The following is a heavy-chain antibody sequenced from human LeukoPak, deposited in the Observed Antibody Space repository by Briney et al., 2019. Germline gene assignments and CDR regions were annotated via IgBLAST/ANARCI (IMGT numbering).Heavy chain of an antibody. Sequence: GESLKISCKGSGYSFTSYWIGWVRQMPGKGPAWMGNISPGDSDTRYIPSFQGQFTISADKSITTAYLQWSSLKASDTATYYCAKMGPGALPADAFDIWGQGTTVTVSS. CDR1: GYSFTSYW. D-gene: IGHD2-8*01. CDR2: ISPGDSDT. V-gene: IGHV5-51*01. CDR3: AKMGPGALPADAFDI. J-gene: IGHJ3*02.